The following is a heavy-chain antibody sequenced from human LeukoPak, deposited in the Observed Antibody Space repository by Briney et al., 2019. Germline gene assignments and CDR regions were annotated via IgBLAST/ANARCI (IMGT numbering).Heavy chain of an antibody. J-gene: IGHJ4*02. Sequence: PSETLSLTCAVYGGSFSGYYWSGLRQPPGKGLEWIGEINHSGSNNYNPFLKSRVTISVDTSKNQFSLKLSSVTAADTAVYYCARDGYNYYFDYWGQGTLVTVSS. D-gene: IGHD5-24*01. CDR2: INHSGSN. V-gene: IGHV4-34*01. CDR1: GGSFSGYY. CDR3: ARDGYNYYFDY.